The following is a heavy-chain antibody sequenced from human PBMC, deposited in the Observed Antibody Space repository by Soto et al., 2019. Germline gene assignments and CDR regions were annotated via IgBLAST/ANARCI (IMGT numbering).Heavy chain of an antibody. V-gene: IGHV3-23*01. J-gene: IGHJ4*02. CDR3: AKVAHRDQGFDY. Sequence: VGSLRLSCAASGFTFSSYAMSWVRQAPGKGLEWVSAISGSGGSTYYADSVKGRFTISRDNSKNTLYLQMNSLGAEDTAVYYCAKVAHRDQGFDYWGQGTLVTVSS. CDR2: ISGSGGST. CDR1: GFTFSSYA.